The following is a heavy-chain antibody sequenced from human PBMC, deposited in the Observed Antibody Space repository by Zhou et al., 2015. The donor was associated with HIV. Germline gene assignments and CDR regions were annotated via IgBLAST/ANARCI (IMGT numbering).Heavy chain of an antibody. CDR1: GYTFTGYY. D-gene: IGHD3-3*01. J-gene: IGHJ5*02. Sequence: QVQLVQSGAEVKKPGASVKVSCKASGYTFTGYYMHWVRQAPGQGLEWMGWINPNSGGTNYAQKFQGRVTMTRNTSISTAYMELSSLRSEDTAVYYCARGGPKYYDFWSGYSNHGNWFDPWGQGTLVTVSS. CDR2: INPNSGGT. CDR3: ARGGPKYYDFWSGYSNHGNWFDP. V-gene: IGHV1-2*02.